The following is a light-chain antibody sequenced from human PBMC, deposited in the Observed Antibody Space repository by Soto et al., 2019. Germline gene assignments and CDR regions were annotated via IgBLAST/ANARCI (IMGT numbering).Light chain of an antibody. V-gene: IGLV2-14*01. J-gene: IGLJ3*02. CDR2: EVS. CDR3: SSYTSSSAPYWV. Sequence: QSALTQPASVSGSPGQSITISCTGTSSDVGGYNYVSWYQQHPGKAPKLMIYEVSNRPSGVSNRFSGSKSGNTASLTISGLQAEAEDDYYCSSYTSSSAPYWVFGGGTKLTVL. CDR1: SSDVGGYNY.